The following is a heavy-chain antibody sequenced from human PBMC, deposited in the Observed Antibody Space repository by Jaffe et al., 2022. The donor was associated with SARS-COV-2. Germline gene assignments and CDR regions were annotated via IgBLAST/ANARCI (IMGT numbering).Heavy chain of an antibody. Sequence: QVQLVESGGGVVQPGRSLRLSCAASGFTFSSYGMHWVRQAPGKGLEWVAVIWYDGSNKYYADSVKGRFTISRDNSKNTLYLQMNSLRAEDTAVYYCARAGFSSSYTSPDTHDAFDIWGQGTMVTVSS. CDR1: GFTFSSYG. CDR2: IWYDGSNK. V-gene: IGHV3-33*01. D-gene: IGHD6-13*01. J-gene: IGHJ3*02. CDR3: ARAGFSSSYTSPDTHDAFDI.